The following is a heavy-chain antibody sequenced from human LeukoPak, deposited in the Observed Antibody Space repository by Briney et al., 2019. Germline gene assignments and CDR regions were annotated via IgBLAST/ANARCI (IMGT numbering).Heavy chain of an antibody. CDR3: ARDSERYSSGWYVSCFDY. V-gene: IGHV3-23*01. D-gene: IGHD6-19*01. J-gene: IGHJ4*02. Sequence: QPGRSLRLSCAASGFTFRSYAMHWVRQAPGKGLEWVSAISGSGGSTYYADSVKGRFTISRDNSKNTLYLQMNSLRAEDTAVYYCARDSERYSSGWYVSCFDYWGQGTLVTVSS. CDR1: GFTFRSYA. CDR2: ISGSGGST.